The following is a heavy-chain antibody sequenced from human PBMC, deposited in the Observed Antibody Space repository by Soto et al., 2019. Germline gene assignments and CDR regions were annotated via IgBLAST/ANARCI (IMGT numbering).Heavy chain of an antibody. CDR1: GYTFTSYG. CDR3: ARDRHPPTIIDS. CDR2: ISAYNGNT. Sequence: QVQLLQSGAEVKKPGASVQVSCKASGYTFTSYGISWVRQAPGQGLEWMGWISAYNGNTNYAQKVQGRITMTTDTSTNTAYLELRSLRSDDTAVYYCARDRHPPTIIDSWGQGTLVTVSS. J-gene: IGHJ4*02. D-gene: IGHD3-9*01. V-gene: IGHV1-18*01.